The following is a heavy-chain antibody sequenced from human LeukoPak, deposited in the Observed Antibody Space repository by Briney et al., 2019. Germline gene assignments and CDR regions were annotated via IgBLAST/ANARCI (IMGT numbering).Heavy chain of an antibody. V-gene: IGHV3-23*01. CDR2: ISGAGAST. CDR3: VKGYCSSSTSCPAGY. CDR1: GFTFSTYP. Sequence: GGSLRLSCVASGFTFSTYPMTWVRQAPGKGLEWVSGISGAGASTYYADSVKGRFTISRDNSKNTLYLQMSSLRAEDTAVYYCVKGYCSSSTSCPAGYWGQGTLVTVSS. J-gene: IGHJ4*02. D-gene: IGHD2-2*01.